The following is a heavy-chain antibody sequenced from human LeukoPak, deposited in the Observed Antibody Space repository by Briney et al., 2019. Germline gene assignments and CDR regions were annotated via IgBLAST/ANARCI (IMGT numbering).Heavy chain of an antibody. D-gene: IGHD1-20*01. J-gene: IGHJ3*02. CDR3: ARAHPYNWNLDAFDI. V-gene: IGHV3-74*01. CDR2: INSDGSST. CDR1: GFTFSSYW. Sequence: GGSLRLSCAAPGFTFSSYWMHWVRQAPGKGLVWVSRINSDGSSTSYADSVKGRFTISRDNAKNTLYLQMNSLRAEDTAVYYCARAHPYNWNLDAFDIWGQGTMVTVSS.